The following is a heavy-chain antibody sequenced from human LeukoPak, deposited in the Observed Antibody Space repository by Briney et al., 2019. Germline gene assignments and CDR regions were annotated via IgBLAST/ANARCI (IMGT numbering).Heavy chain of an antibody. CDR1: GYTFTGHY. J-gene: IGHJ4*02. V-gene: IGHV1-2*02. D-gene: IGHD6-13*01. CDR3: AREYSSSLFDY. Sequence: ASVKVSCKASGYTFTGHYVHWVRQAPGQGLEWMGWINGNTGDTNYAQRFQGRVTMIRETSMSTMYMELSRLRSDDTAVYCCAREYSSSLFDYWGQGTLVTVSS. CDR2: INGNTGDT.